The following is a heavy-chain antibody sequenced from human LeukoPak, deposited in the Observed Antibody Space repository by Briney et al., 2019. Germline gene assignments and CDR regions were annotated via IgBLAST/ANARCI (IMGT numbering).Heavy chain of an antibody. CDR1: GFSFNTYW. CDR3: ARVRGDRDILTGYFKLYFDY. D-gene: IGHD3-9*01. V-gene: IGHV3-7*04. J-gene: IGHJ4*02. CDR2: IKQDGSEK. Sequence: PGGSLRLSCAASGFSFNTYWMTWVRQAPGKGLEWEANIKQDGSEKDYVDSVKGRFTISRDNAKNSLYLQMNSLRGDDTAVYYCARVRGDRDILTGYFKLYFDYWGQGTLVTVSS.